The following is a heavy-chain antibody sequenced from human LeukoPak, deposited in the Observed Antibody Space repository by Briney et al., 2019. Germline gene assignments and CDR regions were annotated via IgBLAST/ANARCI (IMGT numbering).Heavy chain of an antibody. D-gene: IGHD1-26*01. CDR1: GGSISSSSYY. J-gene: IGHJ4*02. Sequence: PSETLSLTCTVSGGSISSSSYYWGWIRQPPGKGLEWIGSIYYSGSTNYNPSLKSRVTISVDKSKNQFSLKLSSVTAADTAVYYCAREAYSGNIFDYWGQGILVTVSS. CDR3: AREAYSGNIFDY. CDR2: IYYSGST. V-gene: IGHV4-39*07.